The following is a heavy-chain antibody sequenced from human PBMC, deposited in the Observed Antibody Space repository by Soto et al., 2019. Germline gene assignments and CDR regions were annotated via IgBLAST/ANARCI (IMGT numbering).Heavy chain of an antibody. J-gene: IGHJ6*03. D-gene: IGHD5-12*01. CDR1: GDSFNDYY. CDR3: ARESGGATATLDYYYFYMDV. CDR2: INPNGGVT. V-gene: IGHV1-2*04. Sequence: QVQLVQSGAEVRKPGASVTVSCRSSGDSFNDYYIHWVRQAPGQGFEWMGWINPNGGVTKYAQKCQGWVSMTRDTSIRTVYRQLSRLRSDDTAVYYCARESGGATATLDYYYFYMDVWGTGTTVTVSS.